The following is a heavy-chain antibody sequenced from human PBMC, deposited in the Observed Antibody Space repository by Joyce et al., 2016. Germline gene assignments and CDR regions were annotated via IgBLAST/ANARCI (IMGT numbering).Heavy chain of an antibody. CDR2: IDWEDYK. CDR3: ARTHWGSVKYNGMDV. V-gene: IGHV2-70*20. Sequence: QVTLRESGPALVQPTQTLALTCPLSGFSLTTDGVCVSWVRQPPGKALEWLALIDWEDYKYYKTSLKTRLTISSDTSKNQVVLTLTNMDPVDTATYLCARTHWGSVKYNGMDVWGHGTTVTVSS. D-gene: IGHD7-27*01. CDR1: GFSLTTDGVC. J-gene: IGHJ6*02.